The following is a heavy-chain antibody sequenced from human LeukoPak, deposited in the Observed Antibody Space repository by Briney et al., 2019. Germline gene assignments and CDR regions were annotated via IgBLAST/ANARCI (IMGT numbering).Heavy chain of an antibody. CDR2: ISSSGSNI. CDR1: GFTFSSYS. D-gene: IGHD6-19*01. Sequence: PGGSLRLSCAASGFTFSSYSMNWVRQAPGKGLEWVSPISSSGSNIYYADSVKGRFTISSDNAKNSLYLQMNSLRAEDTAVYYCARDQAPSGWYYFDYWGEGTLVTVSS. V-gene: IGHV3-21*01. J-gene: IGHJ4*02. CDR3: ARDQAPSGWYYFDY.